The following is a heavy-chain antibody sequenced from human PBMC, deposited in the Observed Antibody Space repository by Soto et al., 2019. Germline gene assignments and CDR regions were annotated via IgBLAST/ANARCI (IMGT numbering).Heavy chain of an antibody. CDR2: IWYDGSNK. D-gene: IGHD3-9*01. CDR1: GFTFSSYG. J-gene: IGHJ6*03. V-gene: IGHV3-33*01. CDR3: ARPSDILTGYYYMDV. Sequence: GGSLRLSCAASGFTFSSYGMHWVRQAPGKGLEWVAVIWYDGSNKYYADSVKGRFTISRDNSKNTLYLQMNRLRAEDTAVYYCARPSDILTGYYYMDVWGKGTTVTVSS.